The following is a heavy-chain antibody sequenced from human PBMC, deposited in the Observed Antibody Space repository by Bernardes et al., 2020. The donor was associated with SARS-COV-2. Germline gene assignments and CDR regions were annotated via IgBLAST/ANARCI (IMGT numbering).Heavy chain of an antibody. J-gene: IGHJ6*02. D-gene: IGHD3-16*02. CDR2: ISSGSGTV. CDR3: ARDPWGGIMITFGGVIVPRGGMDV. CDR1: GFTFNKYH. Sequence: GGSLRLSCTTSGFTFNKYHMNWVRQAPGKGLEWVAYISSGSGTVYYAGSVKGRFTISRDDAKNSLYLQMNRLRAEDTAVYYCARDPWGGIMITFGGVIVPRGGMDVWGQGTTVTVSS. V-gene: IGHV3-48*04.